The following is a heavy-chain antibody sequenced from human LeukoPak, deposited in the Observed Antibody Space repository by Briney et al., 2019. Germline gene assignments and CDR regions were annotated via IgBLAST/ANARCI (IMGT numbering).Heavy chain of an antibody. CDR1: GFTFSSYG. J-gene: IGHJ4*02. Sequence: GGSLRLSCAASGFTFSSYGMHWVRQAPGKGLEWVAFIRYDGSNKYYADSVKGRFTISRDNSKNTLYLQTNSLRAEDTAVYYCAKDDILTLDYWGQGTLVTVSS. CDR3: AKDDILTLDY. V-gene: IGHV3-30*02. D-gene: IGHD3-9*01. CDR2: IRYDGSNK.